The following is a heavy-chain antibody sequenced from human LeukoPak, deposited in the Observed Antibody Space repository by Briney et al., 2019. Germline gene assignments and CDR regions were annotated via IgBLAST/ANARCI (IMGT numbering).Heavy chain of an antibody. CDR3: ARDSGGYYQTCFDY. Sequence: SETLSLTCTVSGGSISSYYWSWVRQPPGKGLEWIGYIYYSGSTNYNPSLKSRVTISVDTSKNQFSLKLRSVTAADTAVYYCARDSGGYYQTCFDYWGQGTLVTVSS. V-gene: IGHV4-59*12. J-gene: IGHJ4*02. D-gene: IGHD3-22*01. CDR2: IYYSGST. CDR1: GGSISSYY.